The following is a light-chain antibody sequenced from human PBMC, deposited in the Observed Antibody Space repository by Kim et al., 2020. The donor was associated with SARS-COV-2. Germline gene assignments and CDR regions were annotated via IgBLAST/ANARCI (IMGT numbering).Light chain of an antibody. CDR2: AVS. J-gene: IGKJ1*01. Sequence: SVSPGEGATLSCRASLSVSSNVAWYQQKAGQAPRLLIYAVSMKATGIPARFSGSGSGTEFTLTINSLQSEDFAVYYCQQYHRWPTFGQGTKVDIK. CDR1: LSVSSN. V-gene: IGKV3-15*01. CDR3: QQYHRWPT.